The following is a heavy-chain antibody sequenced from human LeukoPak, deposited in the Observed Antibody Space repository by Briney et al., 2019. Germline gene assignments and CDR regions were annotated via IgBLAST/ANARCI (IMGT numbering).Heavy chain of an antibody. CDR3: ASGGSSGSPPLGYYGMDV. CDR1: GATFSSYA. J-gene: IGHJ6*02. D-gene: IGHD6-19*01. CDR2: IIPILGIA. Sequence: ASVKLSCKASGATFSSYAISWVRQAPGQGLEWMGRIIPILGIANYAQKFQGRVTITADKSTSTAYMELSSLRSEDTAVYYCASGGSSGSPPLGYYGMDVWGQGTTVTVSS. V-gene: IGHV1-69*04.